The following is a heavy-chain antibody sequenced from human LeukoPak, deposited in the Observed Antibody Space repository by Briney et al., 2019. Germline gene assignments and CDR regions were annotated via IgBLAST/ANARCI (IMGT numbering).Heavy chain of an antibody. V-gene: IGHV1-46*01. CDR3: ARDRLAARGSFQH. D-gene: IGHD3-16*01. CDR1: GYTFTSYY. Sequence: ASVKVSCKAPGYTFTSYYMHWVRQAPGQGLEWMGIINPSGGSTSYAQKFQGRVTMTRDTSTSTVYMELSSLRYEDTAVYYCARDRLAARGSFQHWGQGTLVTVSS. J-gene: IGHJ1*01. CDR2: INPSGGST.